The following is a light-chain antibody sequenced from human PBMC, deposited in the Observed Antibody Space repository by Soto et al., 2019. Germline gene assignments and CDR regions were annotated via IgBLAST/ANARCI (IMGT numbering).Light chain of an antibody. CDR3: CSYAGSYSYA. CDR1: SGFVGSFSL. J-gene: IGLJ1*01. V-gene: IGLV2-11*01. CDR2: DVN. Sequence: QSALAQPASVSGSPGQSITISCTGTSGFVGSFSLVSWYQQHPGKAPKLMIYDVNKRPSGVPDRFSGSKSGSTASLTISGLQAEDEADYYCCSYAGSYSYAFATGTKVTVL.